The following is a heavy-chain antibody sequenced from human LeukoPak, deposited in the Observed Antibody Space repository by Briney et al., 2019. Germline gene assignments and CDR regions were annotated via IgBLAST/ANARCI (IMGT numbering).Heavy chain of an antibody. V-gene: IGHV3-23*01. D-gene: IGHD3-22*01. J-gene: IGHJ4*02. Sequence: GGSLRLSCAASGFTFTTYAMNWVRQAPGKGLEWLADIGNSDGRTYYADSVKGRFTISRDNAKNSLYLQMNSLRAEDTAVYYCARDPQLDYYDSSGYLDYWGQGTLVTVSS. CDR3: ARDPQLDYYDSSGYLDY. CDR2: IGNSDGRT. CDR1: GFTFTTYA.